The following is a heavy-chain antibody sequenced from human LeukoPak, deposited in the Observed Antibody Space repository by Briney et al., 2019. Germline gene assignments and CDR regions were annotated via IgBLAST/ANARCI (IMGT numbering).Heavy chain of an antibody. CDR2: IYYTGST. J-gene: IGHJ4*02. D-gene: IGHD1-26*01. Sequence: PSQTLSLTCTVSGGSIRTYYWSWIRHPPGEGLEWIGHIYYTGSTTYNPSLKSRVTISVDTSKNQFSLKLTSLTAADTAVYYCARQSGYFDYWGQGTLVTVSS. CDR3: ARQSGYFDY. CDR1: GGSIRTYY. V-gene: IGHV4-59*08.